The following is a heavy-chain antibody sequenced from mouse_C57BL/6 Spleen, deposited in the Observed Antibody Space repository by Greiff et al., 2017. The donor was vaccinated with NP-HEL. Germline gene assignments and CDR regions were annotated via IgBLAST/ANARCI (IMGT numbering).Heavy chain of an antibody. D-gene: IGHD2-3*01. CDR3: ARGGGGYYSFDY. Sequence: QVHVKQPGAELVKPGASVKMSCKASGYTFTSYWITWVKQRPGQGLEWIGDIYPGSGSTNYNEKFKSKATLTVDTSSSTAYMQLSSLTSEDSAVYYCARGGGGYYSFDYWGQGTTLTVSS. CDR1: GYTFTSYW. V-gene: IGHV1-55*01. CDR2: IYPGSGST. J-gene: IGHJ2*01.